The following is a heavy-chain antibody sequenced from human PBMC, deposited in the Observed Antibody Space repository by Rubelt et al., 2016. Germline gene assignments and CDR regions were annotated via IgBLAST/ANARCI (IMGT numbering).Heavy chain of an antibody. CDR1: GGSISTYY. V-gene: IGHV4-59*01. J-gene: IGHJ6*02. D-gene: IGHD5-12*01. CDR2: IYSSGST. CDR3: ARDRTPSGYDSGMDV. Sequence: QLQMQESGPGLVKPSETLSLSCTVSGGSISTYYWSWIRQPPGKGLEWIGYIYSSGSTNYNASLKSRVTISIDRSKNQFSLYLGSVTAADTAGYYCARDRTPSGYDSGMDVWGQGTTVTVSS.